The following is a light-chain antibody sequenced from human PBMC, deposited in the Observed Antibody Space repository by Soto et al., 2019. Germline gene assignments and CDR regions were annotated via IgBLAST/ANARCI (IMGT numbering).Light chain of an antibody. CDR2: GNS. Sequence: QSVLTQPPSVSGAPGQRVTISCTGSSPNIGAGYDVHWYQQLPGTAPKLLIYGNSNRPSGVPDRFSGSKSGTSASLANTGLQAEDEADYYCQSYDSSLSALVFGGGTKLTVL. CDR3: QSYDSSLSALV. J-gene: IGLJ2*01. CDR1: SPNIGAGYD. V-gene: IGLV1-40*01.